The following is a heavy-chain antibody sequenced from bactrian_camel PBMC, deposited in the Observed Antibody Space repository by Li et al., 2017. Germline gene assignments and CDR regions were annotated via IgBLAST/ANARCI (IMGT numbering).Heavy chain of an antibody. D-gene: IGHD6*01. CDR3: AGGRGFWYGDSCLRELDY. CDR1: GYSFSWKC. CDR2: INSGVGST. J-gene: IGHJ4*01. Sequence: DVQLVESGGGSVQAGGSLRLSCVGSGYSFSWKCMGWFRQGPGKGREGVAVINSGVGSTYYADSVKGRFTISRDNAKNTVDLQMNSLKPEDTAMYYCAGGRGFWYGDSCLRELDYWGQGTQVTVS. V-gene: IGHV3S40*01.